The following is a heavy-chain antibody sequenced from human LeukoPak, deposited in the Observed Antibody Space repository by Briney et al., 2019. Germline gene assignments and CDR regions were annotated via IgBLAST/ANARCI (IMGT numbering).Heavy chain of an antibody. CDR3: AREGTAAAGKRRSSQFDY. D-gene: IGHD6-13*01. CDR2: IWYDGSNK. V-gene: IGHV3-33*01. J-gene: IGHJ4*02. Sequence: GGSLRLSCAASGCTFSSYGMHWVRQTPGKGLEWVAVIWYDGSNKYYADSVKGRFTISRDNSKNTLYLQMNGLRAEDTAVYYCAREGTAAAGKRRSSQFDYWGQGTLVTVSS. CDR1: GCTFSSYG.